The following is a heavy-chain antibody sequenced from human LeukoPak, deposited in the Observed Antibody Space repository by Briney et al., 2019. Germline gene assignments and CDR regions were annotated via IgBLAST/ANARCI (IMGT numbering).Heavy chain of an antibody. CDR3: ARAPDSSGYYYRYFDY. D-gene: IGHD3-22*01. Sequence: ASVKVSCKASGYTFTGYYMHWVRQAPGQGLEWMGRINPNSGGKNYAQKFQGRVTMTRDTSISTAYMELSRLRSDDTAVYYCARAPDSSGYYYRYFDYWGQGTLVTVSS. V-gene: IGHV1-2*06. CDR1: GYTFTGYY. CDR2: INPNSGGK. J-gene: IGHJ4*02.